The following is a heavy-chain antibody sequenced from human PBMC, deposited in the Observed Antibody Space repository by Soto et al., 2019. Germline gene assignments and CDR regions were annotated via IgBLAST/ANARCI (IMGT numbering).Heavy chain of an antibody. CDR1: GGSISSGNYY. CDR3: XXXGXPASGLYFFDY. CDR2: ISYSGST. J-gene: IGHJ4*02. V-gene: IGHV4-30-4*01. D-gene: IGHD3-16*01. Sequence: QVQLQESGPGLVKPSQTLSLTCTVSGGSISSGNYYWSWIRQPPGKGLEWIGFISYSGSTYYSTXXXXXXXXXXXXXXXXXXXXXXXXXXXXXXXXXXXXXGXPASGLYFFDYWGQGSLVTVSS.